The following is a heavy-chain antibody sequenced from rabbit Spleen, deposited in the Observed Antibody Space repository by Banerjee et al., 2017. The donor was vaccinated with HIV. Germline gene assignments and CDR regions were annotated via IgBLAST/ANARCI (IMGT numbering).Heavy chain of an antibody. Sequence: QEQLEESGGGLVKPEGSLTLTCKASAFDLSSYYYMCWVRQAPGKGLEWIACIDTGSGRTYFATWAKGRFTVSKTSSTTVTLQMTRLTAADTATYFCARDTSSSFSSYGMDLWGPGTLVTVS. CDR3: ARDTSSSFSSYGMDL. CDR1: AFDLSSYYY. V-gene: IGHV1S45*01. J-gene: IGHJ6*01. CDR2: IDTGSGRT. D-gene: IGHD1-1*01.